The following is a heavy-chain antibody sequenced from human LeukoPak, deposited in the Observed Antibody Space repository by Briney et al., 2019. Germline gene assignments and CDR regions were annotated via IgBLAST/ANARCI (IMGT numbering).Heavy chain of an antibody. Sequence: GGSLRLSCAASAFTFSSYAMSWVRQAPGKGLEWVSGISGTGGSTYYADSVKGRFTISRDNSKNTLYLQMNSLRAEDTAIYYCAKGYSRSYGCFGDYFDYWGQGTLVSVSS. V-gene: IGHV3-23*01. CDR3: AKGYSRSYGCFGDYFDY. CDR1: AFTFSSYA. D-gene: IGHD5-18*01. J-gene: IGHJ4*02. CDR2: ISGTGGST.